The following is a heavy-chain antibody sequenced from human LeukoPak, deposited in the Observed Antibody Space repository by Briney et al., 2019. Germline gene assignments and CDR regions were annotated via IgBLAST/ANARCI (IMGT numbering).Heavy chain of an antibody. CDR2: ISGSGDRT. CDR3: AKDHFIVAIGHYYFDS. V-gene: IGHV3-23*01. J-gene: IGHJ4*02. D-gene: IGHD3-22*01. CDR1: GFTFNDYP. Sequence: GGSLRLSCAASGFTFNDYPMIRVRQAPGKGLEWVSTISGSGDRTYYADSVKDRLTISRDNSKNTLYLQMSSLRGEDTAVYYCAKDHFIVAIGHYYFDSWGQGALVTVSS.